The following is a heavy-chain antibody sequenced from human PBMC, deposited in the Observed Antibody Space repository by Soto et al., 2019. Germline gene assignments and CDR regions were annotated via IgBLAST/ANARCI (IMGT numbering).Heavy chain of an antibody. CDR2: IRSKANSYAT. CDR3: TRPQGYDSSGEYAFDI. J-gene: IGHJ3*02. CDR1: GFTFSGSA. Sequence: LRLSCAASGFTFSGSAMHWVRQASGKGLEWVGRIRSKANSYATAYAASVKGRFTISRDDSKNTAYLQMNSLKTEDTAVYYCTRPQGYDSSGEYAFDIWGQGTMVTVSS. V-gene: IGHV3-73*01. D-gene: IGHD3-22*01.